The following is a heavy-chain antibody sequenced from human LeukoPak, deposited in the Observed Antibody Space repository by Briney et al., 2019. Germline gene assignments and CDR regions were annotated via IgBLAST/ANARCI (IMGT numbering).Heavy chain of an antibody. CDR3: AKNGDLTPKNDHSNRAYYDSSGYYYGDDAFDI. CDR2: IRYDGSNK. CDR1: GFTFSSYG. Sequence: GGSLRLSCAASGFTFSSYGMHWVRQAPGKGLEWVAFIRYDGSNKYYADSVKGRFTISRDNSKNTLYLQMNSLRAEDTAVYYCAKNGDLTPKNDHSNRAYYDSSGYYYGDDAFDIWGQGTMVTVSS. D-gene: IGHD3-22*01. J-gene: IGHJ3*02. V-gene: IGHV3-30*02.